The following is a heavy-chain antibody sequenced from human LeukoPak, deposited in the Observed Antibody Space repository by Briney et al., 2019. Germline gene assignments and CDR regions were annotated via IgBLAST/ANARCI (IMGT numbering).Heavy chain of an antibody. J-gene: IGHJ4*02. V-gene: IGHV3-30*02. CDR2: IRYDGSNK. CDR3: AKVSASSTSRTFEY. Sequence: GGSLRLSCAASGFTFSSNGMHWVRQAPGKGLKWVAFIRYDGSNKYYADFVKGRFTISRDNSKHTLYLQMNSLRAEDTAVYYCAKVSASSTSRTFEYWGQGTLVTVSS. D-gene: IGHD2-2*01. CDR1: GFTFSSNG.